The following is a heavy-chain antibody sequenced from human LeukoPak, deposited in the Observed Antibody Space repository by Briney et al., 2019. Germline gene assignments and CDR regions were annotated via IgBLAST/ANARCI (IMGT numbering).Heavy chain of an antibody. CDR1: GFTVSSNY. J-gene: IGHJ4*02. D-gene: IGHD3-22*01. Sequence: PGGSLRLSCAASGFTVSSNYMSWVRQAPGKGLEWVSVIYSGGSTYYADSVKGRFTISRDNSKNTLYLQMNSLRAEDTAVYYCAKDDSPAYYYDSSGYHIFDYWGQGTLVTVSS. V-gene: IGHV3-53*01. CDR3: AKDDSPAYYYDSSGYHIFDY. CDR2: IYSGGST.